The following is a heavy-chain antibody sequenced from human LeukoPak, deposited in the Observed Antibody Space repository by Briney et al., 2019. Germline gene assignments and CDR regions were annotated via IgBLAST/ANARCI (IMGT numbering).Heavy chain of an antibody. Sequence: PSETLSLTCAVYGGSFSGYYWGWIRQPPGKGLEWIGEINHSGSTNYNPSLKSRVTISVDTSKNQFSLKLSSVTAADTAVYYCASVALDVWGKGTTVTVSS. CDR2: INHSGST. CDR3: ASVALDV. J-gene: IGHJ6*04. CDR1: GGSFSGYY. V-gene: IGHV4-34*01.